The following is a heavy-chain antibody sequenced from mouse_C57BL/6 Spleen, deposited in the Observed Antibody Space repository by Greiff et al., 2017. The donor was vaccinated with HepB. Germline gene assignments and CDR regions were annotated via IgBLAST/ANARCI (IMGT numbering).Heavy chain of an antibody. D-gene: IGHD2-5*01. CDR1: GYTFTDYY. J-gene: IGHJ4*01. CDR3: ARSYSNYKGYYAMDY. Sequence: EVQLQQSGPELVKPGASVKISCKASGYTFTDYYMNWVKQSHGKSLEWIGDINPNNGGTSYNQKFKGKATLTVDKSSSTAYMELRSLTSEDSAVYYCARSYSNYKGYYAMDYWGQGTSVTVSS. CDR2: INPNNGGT. V-gene: IGHV1-26*01.